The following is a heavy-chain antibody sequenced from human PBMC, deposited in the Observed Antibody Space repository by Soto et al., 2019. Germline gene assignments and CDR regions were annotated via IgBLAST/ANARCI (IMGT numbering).Heavy chain of an antibody. D-gene: IGHD1-7*01. V-gene: IGHV5-51*01. CDR1: GYSFSNYW. J-gene: IGHJ6*02. Sequence: PGESLKISCKGSGYSFSNYWIGWVRQMPGKGLDWMGIIYPSDSDTRYSPSFQGQVTISADKSISTAYLHWSSLKASDTAIYFCARXSLELSKGPLYYYPMDVWGQGTTVTVSS. CDR2: IYPSDSDT. CDR3: ARXSLELSKGPLYYYPMDV.